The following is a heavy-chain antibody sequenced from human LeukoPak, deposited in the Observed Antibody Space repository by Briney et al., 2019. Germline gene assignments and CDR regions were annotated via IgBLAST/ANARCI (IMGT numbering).Heavy chain of an antibody. D-gene: IGHD4-17*01. V-gene: IGHV4-31*03. CDR3: ARDLGDYMDY. Sequence: SETLSLTCTVSGGSISSGGYYCSWIRQHPGKGLEWIGYIHYSGSTYYNPSLKSRVTISVDTSKNQFPLKLSSVTAADTAVYYCARDLGDYMDYWGQGTLVTVSS. CDR1: GGSISSGGYY. CDR2: IHYSGST. J-gene: IGHJ4*02.